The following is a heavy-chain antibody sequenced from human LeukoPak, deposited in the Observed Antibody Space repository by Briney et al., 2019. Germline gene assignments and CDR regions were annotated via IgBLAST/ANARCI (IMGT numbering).Heavy chain of an antibody. V-gene: IGHV1-8*01. J-gene: IGHJ4*02. CDR1: GYTFTSYD. D-gene: IGHD6-13*01. CDR2: MNPNSGNT. Sequence: AASVKVSCKASGYTFTSYDINWVRQATGQGLEWMGWMNPNSGNTGYAQKFQGRVTMTRNASISTAYMELSSLRSEDTAVYYCARGPRRSSSWYVYWGQGTLVTVSS. CDR3: ARGPRRSSSWYVY.